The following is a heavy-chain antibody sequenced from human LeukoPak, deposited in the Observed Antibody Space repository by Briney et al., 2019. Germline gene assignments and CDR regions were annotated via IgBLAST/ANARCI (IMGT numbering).Heavy chain of an antibody. D-gene: IGHD3-9*01. CDR1: GGSFSGYY. J-gene: IGHJ4*02. CDR2: INHSGST. V-gene: IGHV4-34*01. CDR3: ARDIYDILTGPLDY. Sequence: ETLSLTRAVYGGSFSGYYWSWIRQPPGKGLEWVGEINHSGSTNYNPSLKSRVTISVDTSKNQFSLKLSSVTAADTAVYYCARDIYDILTGPLDYWGQGTLVTVSS.